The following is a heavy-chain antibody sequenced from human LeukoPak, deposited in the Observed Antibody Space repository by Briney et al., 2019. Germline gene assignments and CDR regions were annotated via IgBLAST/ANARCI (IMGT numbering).Heavy chain of an antibody. CDR1: GFTFSDYW. CDR3: AREGSGWSENPFDY. CDR2: IKQDGSEK. D-gene: IGHD6-19*01. J-gene: IGHJ4*02. Sequence: PGGSLRLSCAASGFTFSDYWIDWVRQAPGKGLEWVANIKQDGSEKYYVDSVKGRFTISRDNAKNSLYLQMNSLRAEDTAVYYCAREGSGWSENPFDYWGQGTLVTVSS. V-gene: IGHV3-7*01.